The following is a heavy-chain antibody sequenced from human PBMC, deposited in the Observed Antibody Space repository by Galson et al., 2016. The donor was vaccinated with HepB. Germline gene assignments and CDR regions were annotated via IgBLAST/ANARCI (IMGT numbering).Heavy chain of an antibody. D-gene: IGHD3-22*01. CDR2: IDHSGTT. CDR1: GGSFSGYY. V-gene: IGHV4-34*01. Sequence: SETLSLTCAGYGGSFSGYYWSWVRQAPGKGLEWLGEIDHSGTTNYNPSLKSRVTMSVDTSKNQLSLKLSSVTAADTAVYYCALDSSGYYPRDWGQGTLVTVSS. J-gene: IGHJ4*02. CDR3: ALDSSGYYPRD.